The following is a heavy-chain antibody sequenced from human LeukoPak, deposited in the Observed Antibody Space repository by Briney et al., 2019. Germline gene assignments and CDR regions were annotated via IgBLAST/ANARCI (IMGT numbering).Heavy chain of an antibody. CDR3: ARDLGSSVDS. CDR2: IYSAGYT. D-gene: IGHD6-6*01. Sequence: PGGSLRLSCAVSGFTVSNNYMSWVRQAPGKGLEWVSVIYSAGYTYYADSVKGRFTISRDNSKNTLYLQMNSLGAEDTAVYYCARDLGSSVDSWGQGTLVTVSS. V-gene: IGHV3-53*01. J-gene: IGHJ4*02. CDR1: GFTVSNNY.